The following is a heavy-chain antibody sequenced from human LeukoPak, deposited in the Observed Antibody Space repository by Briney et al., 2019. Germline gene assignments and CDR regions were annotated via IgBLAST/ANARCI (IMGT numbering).Heavy chain of an antibody. V-gene: IGHV3-23*01. Sequence: PGGSLRLSCAASGFTFSSYAVTWVRPALGKGLEWVSGITGRSDTTFYADSVKGRFTISRDNSKNTLYLQMHSLRAEDTAVYYCVKDYSTIPAAANPLFDYWGQGALVTVSS. CDR3: VKDYSTIPAAANPLFDY. D-gene: IGHD6-13*01. J-gene: IGHJ4*02. CDR2: ITGRSDTT. CDR1: GFTFSSYA.